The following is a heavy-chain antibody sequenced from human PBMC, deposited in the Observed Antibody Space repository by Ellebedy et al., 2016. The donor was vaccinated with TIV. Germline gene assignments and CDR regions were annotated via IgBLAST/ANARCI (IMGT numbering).Heavy chain of an antibody. D-gene: IGHD6-19*01. CDR2: LKPDGTED. Sequence: GGSLRLSCAASGFTVSGYWMSWVRQAPGTGLEWVANLKPDGTEDYYVGSMKGRFTVSRDNAKSSLYLHLSSLGAEDTAVYYCARNSGWSIDYWGLGTLVTVSS. V-gene: IGHV3-7*03. J-gene: IGHJ4*02. CDR1: GFTVSGYW. CDR3: ARNSGWSIDY.